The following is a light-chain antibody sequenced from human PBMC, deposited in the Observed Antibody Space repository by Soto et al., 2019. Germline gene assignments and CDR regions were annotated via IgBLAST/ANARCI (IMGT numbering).Light chain of an antibody. J-gene: IGKJ2*01. V-gene: IGKV1-39*01. CDR3: QQSYRTPHP. CDR1: KGVSAC. Sequence: DIQMTQSPSSLSASVGDRVTITCRASKGVSACLLWYQQRQGRASKLLIYADSNLLSGVPSRFSGSGSGTNLALTISSLQPEDFATYCCQQSYRTPHPFGQGTKLETK. CDR2: ADS.